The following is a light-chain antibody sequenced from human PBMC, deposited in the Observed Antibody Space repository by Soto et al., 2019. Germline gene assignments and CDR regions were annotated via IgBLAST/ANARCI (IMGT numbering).Light chain of an antibody. CDR2: ATS. Sequence: EIVLTQSPGTLSLSPGERVTLSCRASQSVSSNYLAWYQQKPGQAPRLLIYATSSRATGIPDRFSGSGSGTDFTITINRVEPEDFAVYYCQQYGNSPRYSFGQGTRLEIK. CDR3: QQYGNSPRYS. CDR1: QSVSSNY. J-gene: IGKJ2*03. V-gene: IGKV3-20*01.